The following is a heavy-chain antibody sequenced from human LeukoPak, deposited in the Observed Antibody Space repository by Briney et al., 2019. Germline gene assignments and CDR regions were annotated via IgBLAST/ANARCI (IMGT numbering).Heavy chain of an antibody. CDR2: IWYDGSNK. CDR1: GFTFSSYG. D-gene: IGHD2-2*02. J-gene: IGHJ6*03. CDR3: ARGRYCSSTSCYIGYYYYMDV. Sequence: GRSLRLSCAASGFTFSSYGMHWVRQAPGKGLEWVAVIWYDGSNKYYADSVKGRFTISRDNSKSTLYLQMNSLRAEDTAVYYCARGRYCSSTSCYIGYYYYMDVWGKGTTVTVSS. V-gene: IGHV3-33*01.